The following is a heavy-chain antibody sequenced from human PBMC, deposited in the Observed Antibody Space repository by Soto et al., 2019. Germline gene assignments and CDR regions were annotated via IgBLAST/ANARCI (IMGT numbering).Heavy chain of an antibody. D-gene: IGHD3-10*01. CDR3: ARRGFN. Sequence: EVQLVESGGGLVQPGGSLRLSCAASGFSFSSSEMTWVRQAPGKGLEWISYIHFSGSPIYYADSLRARFTISRDNTKNSLYLQMSSLRAEDTAIYYCARRGFNCGRGTLVTVSS. V-gene: IGHV3-48*03. CDR2: IHFSGSPI. J-gene: IGHJ4*02. CDR1: GFSFSSSE.